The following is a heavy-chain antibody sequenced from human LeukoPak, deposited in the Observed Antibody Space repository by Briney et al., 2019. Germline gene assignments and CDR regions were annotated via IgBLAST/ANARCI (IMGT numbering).Heavy chain of an antibody. D-gene: IGHD1-26*01. CDR2: ISSSSNYI. CDR1: GFTFSTYN. CDR3: ARDVGASAPDAFDI. J-gene: IGHJ3*02. V-gene: IGHV3-21*01. Sequence: GGSLRLSCAASGFTFSTYNMNWVRQAPGKGLEWVSSISSSSNYIYYADSVKGRFTISRDNAKNSLYLQMNSLRAEDTDVYYCARDVGASAPDAFDIWGEGTMVTVSS.